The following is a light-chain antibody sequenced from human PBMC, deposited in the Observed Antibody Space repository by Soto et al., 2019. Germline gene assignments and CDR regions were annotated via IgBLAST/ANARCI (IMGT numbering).Light chain of an antibody. CDR2: GAS. V-gene: IGKV3-15*01. J-gene: IGKJ5*01. CDR1: QSVGIN. Sequence: EIVMTPSPATLSVSPGEGATLSCRASQSVGINLAWYQQKPGQAPRVVVYGASTRATGIPARFSGSGSGTEFTLTISSLQPDDFATYYCQQLNSYPITFSQGTRLEIK. CDR3: QQLNSYPIT.